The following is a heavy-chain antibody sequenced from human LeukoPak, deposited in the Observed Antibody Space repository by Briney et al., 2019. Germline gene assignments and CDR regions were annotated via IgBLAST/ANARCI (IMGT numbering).Heavy chain of an antibody. CDR2: ISSSGTTI. J-gene: IGHJ4*02. CDR1: GFTFSDYY. D-gene: IGHD3-22*01. CDR3: AREKPFYDSSGYYYPIAFDY. V-gene: IGHV3-11*01. Sequence: GGSLRLSCAASGFTFSDYYMSWIRQAPGKGLEWLSYISSSGTTIYYADSVKGRFTIARDNAKNSLYLQMNSLRAEDTALYYCAREKPFYDSSGYYYPIAFDYWGQGTLVTVSS.